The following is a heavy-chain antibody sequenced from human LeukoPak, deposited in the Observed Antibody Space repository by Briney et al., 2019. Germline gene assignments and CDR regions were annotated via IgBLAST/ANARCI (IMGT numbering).Heavy chain of an antibody. V-gene: IGHV3-21*01. J-gene: IGHJ4*02. CDR3: ARDRGYYYDSSGYNPAY. D-gene: IGHD3-22*01. Sequence: GGSLRLSCAASGFTFSSYSMNWVRQAPGKGLEWVSSISSSSSYIYYADSVKGRFTISRDNSKNTLYLQMNSLRAEDTAVYYCARDRGYYYDSSGYNPAYWGQGTLVTVSS. CDR1: GFTFSSYS. CDR2: ISSSSSYI.